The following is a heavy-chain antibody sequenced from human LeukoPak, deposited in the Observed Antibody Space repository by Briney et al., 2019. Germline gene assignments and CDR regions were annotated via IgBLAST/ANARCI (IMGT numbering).Heavy chain of an antibody. D-gene: IGHD6-19*01. Sequence: GGSLRLSCTAPGFTFGDYAMSWVRQAPGKGLEWVGFIRSKAYGGTTEYAASVKGRFTISRDDSKSIAYLQMNSLKTEDTAVYYCTRAAGYSSGWYKGGFDYWGQGTLVTVSS. V-gene: IGHV3-49*04. CDR1: GFTFGDYA. J-gene: IGHJ4*02. CDR2: IRSKAYGGTT. CDR3: TRAAGYSSGWYKGGFDY.